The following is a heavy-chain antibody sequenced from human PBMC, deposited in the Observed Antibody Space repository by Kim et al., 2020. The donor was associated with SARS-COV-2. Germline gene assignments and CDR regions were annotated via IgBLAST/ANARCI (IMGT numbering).Heavy chain of an antibody. CDR1: GGSIDKYY. CDR2: MYNSGST. J-gene: IGHJ4*02. D-gene: IGHD3-22*01. Sequence: SETLSLTCTVSGGSIDKYYWSWIRQSPGKGLEWIGYMYNSGSTKYNPYLKSRVTTSVDTSKNQFSLKLSSVTAANTAIYYCARHGGYYDTSPWFDYWGQG. CDR3: ARHGGYYDTSPWFDY. V-gene: IGHV4-59*08.